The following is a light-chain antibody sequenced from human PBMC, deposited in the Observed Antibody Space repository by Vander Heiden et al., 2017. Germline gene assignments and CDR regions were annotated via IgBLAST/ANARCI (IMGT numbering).Light chain of an antibody. CDR2: EDN. CDR1: SGSIASNY. J-gene: IGLJ3*02. CDR3: QSYDSSNINWV. Sequence: NFMLTQPHSVSESPGKTVTISCTRSSGSIASNYVQWYQQRPGSSPTTVIYEDNQRPSGVPDRFSDSIDSSSNSASLTISGLKTEDEADYYCQSYDSSNINWVFGGGTKLTVL. V-gene: IGLV6-57*01.